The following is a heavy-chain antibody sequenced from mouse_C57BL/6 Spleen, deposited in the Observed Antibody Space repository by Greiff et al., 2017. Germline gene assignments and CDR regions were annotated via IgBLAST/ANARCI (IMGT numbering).Heavy chain of an antibody. CDR1: GYTFTSYW. Sequence: VQLQQPGAELVMPGASVKLSCKASGYTFTSYWMHWVKQRPGQGLEWIGEIDPSDSYTTYNQKFKGKSTLTVDKSSITAYMQLSSLASEDSAVYYWARSTVVAPYWYFDVWGTGTTVTVSS. J-gene: IGHJ1*03. CDR2: IDPSDSYT. D-gene: IGHD1-1*01. CDR3: ARSTVVAPYWYFDV. V-gene: IGHV1-69*01.